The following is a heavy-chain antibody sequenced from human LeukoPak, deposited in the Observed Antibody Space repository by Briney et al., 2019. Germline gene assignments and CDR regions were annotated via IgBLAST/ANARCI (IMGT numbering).Heavy chain of an antibody. CDR1: GFTVSSNY. V-gene: IGHV3-66*01. CDR2: IYSGGST. D-gene: IGHD4-17*01. CDR3: ARVDYGDYGFDY. Sequence: GGSLRLSCATSGFTVSSNYMSWVRQAPGKGLEWVSVIYSGGSTYYADSVKGRFTISRDNSKNTLYLQMNSLRAEDTAVYYCARVDYGDYGFDYWGQGTLVTVSS. J-gene: IGHJ4*02.